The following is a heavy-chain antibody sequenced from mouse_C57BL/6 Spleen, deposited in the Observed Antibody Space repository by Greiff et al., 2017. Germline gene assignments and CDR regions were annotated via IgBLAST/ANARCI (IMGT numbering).Heavy chain of an antibody. Sequence: VQLQQSGPGLVQPSQSLSITCTVSGFSLTSYGVHWVRQSPGTGLEWLGVIWSGGSTDYNAAFISRLSISKDNSKSQVFLKMNSLQADDTAIYYCARNWGEGFAYWGQGTLVTVSA. V-gene: IGHV2-2*01. CDR3: ARNWGEGFAY. CDR2: IWSGGST. J-gene: IGHJ3*01. CDR1: GFSLTSYG.